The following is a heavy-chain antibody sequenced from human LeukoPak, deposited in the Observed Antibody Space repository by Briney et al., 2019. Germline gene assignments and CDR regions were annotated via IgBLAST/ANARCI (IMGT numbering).Heavy chain of an antibody. CDR2: ISSSGSSM. V-gene: IGHV3-11*01. CDR1: GFTFRDYY. Sequence: GGSLRLSCAASGFTFRDYYMSWIRQAPGKGLEWVSYISSSGSSMYYADSVKGRFTISRDNAKNSLYLQMDSLRAEDTAVYYCAGSGYDYLLYLKTWGQGTLVTVSS. CDR3: AGSGYDYLLYLKT. D-gene: IGHD5-12*01. J-gene: IGHJ4*02.